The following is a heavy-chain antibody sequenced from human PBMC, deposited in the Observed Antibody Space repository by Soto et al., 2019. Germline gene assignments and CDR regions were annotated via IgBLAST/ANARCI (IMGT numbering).Heavy chain of an antibody. CDR1: GFTFTNYA. CDR3: ARRGSDYSYFDY. J-gene: IGHJ4*02. CDR2: IGGSDGRT. Sequence: EVQLLESGGGLVQPGGSLRLSCAASGFTFTNYAMRWGRQSPGKGLEWISTIGGSDGRTYYADSVKGRFTISKDNSKNTLYLQMNNLRAEDTAIYYCARRGSDYSYFDYWGQGTLVTVSS. V-gene: IGHV3-23*01. D-gene: IGHD3-16*01.